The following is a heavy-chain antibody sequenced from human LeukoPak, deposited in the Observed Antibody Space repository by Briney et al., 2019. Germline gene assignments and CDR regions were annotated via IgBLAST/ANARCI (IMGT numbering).Heavy chain of an antibody. J-gene: IGHJ5*02. CDR3: ARSVDYHGFFYWFDP. CDR2: IYTSGST. V-gene: IGHV4-4*09. D-gene: IGHD3-10*01. CDR1: GGSISSYY. Sequence: PSETLSLTCTVSGGSISSYYWSWIRQPPGKGLEWIGYIYTSGSTNYNPSLKSRVTISVDTSKNQFSLKLSSVTAADTAVYYCARSVDYHGFFYWFDPWGQGTLVTVSS.